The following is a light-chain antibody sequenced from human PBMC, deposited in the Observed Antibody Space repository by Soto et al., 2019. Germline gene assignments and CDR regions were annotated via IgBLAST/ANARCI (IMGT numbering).Light chain of an antibody. CDR3: QSYESSLTALV. CDR1: SSNIGAPYG. CDR2: GNN. V-gene: IGLV1-40*01. Sequence: QSVLTQPPSVSGAPGRRVTISCTGSSSNIGAPYGVHWYQQLPGTAPKLLIYGNNNRPSGVPDRFSGSQSGTSASLAITGLQAEDEADYYCQSYESSLTALVFGGGTKLTVL. J-gene: IGLJ2*01.